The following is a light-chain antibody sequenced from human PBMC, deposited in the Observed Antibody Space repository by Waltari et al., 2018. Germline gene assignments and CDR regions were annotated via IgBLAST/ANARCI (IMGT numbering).Light chain of an antibody. CDR2: KDS. CDR1: ALSKQH. V-gene: IGLV3-25*03. J-gene: IGLJ1*01. CDR3: QSSDSSGNDYV. Sequence: SLELTQSPSVAVSPGQTAGIPCSGDALSKQHVYWYQQRPGQAPVLVLFKDSERPSGIPERFSGSRSGTTGTLTITGVQAEDEADYYCQSSDSSGNDYVFGPGTKVTVL.